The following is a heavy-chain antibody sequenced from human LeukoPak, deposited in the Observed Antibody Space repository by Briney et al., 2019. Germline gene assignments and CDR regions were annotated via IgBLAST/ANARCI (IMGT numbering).Heavy chain of an antibody. CDR1: GFTFSSYA. CDR2: ISGSGGST. D-gene: IGHD6-13*01. CDR3: AITGAAGTGYYYNYMDV. J-gene: IGHJ6*03. V-gene: IGHV3-23*01. Sequence: GALRLSCAASGFTFSSYAMSWVRQAPGQGVEGVSAISGSGGSTYYADSVSGRLTISREKSKNTLYLQMNSLRAEDTAAYYCAITGAAGTGYYYNYMDVWGKGTTVTVSS.